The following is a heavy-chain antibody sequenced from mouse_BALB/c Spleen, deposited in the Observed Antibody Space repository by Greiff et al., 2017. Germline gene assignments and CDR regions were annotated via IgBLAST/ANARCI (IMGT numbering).Heavy chain of an antibody. D-gene: IGHD3-2*02. Sequence: EVQLQQSGAELVKPGASVKLSCTASGFNIKDTYMHWVKQRPEQGLEWIGRIDPANGNTKYDPKFQGKATITADTSSNTAYLQLSSLASEDTAVYYCARSGRSAGFAYWGQGTLVTVSA. CDR1: GFNIKDTY. CDR2: IDPANGNT. J-gene: IGHJ3*01. V-gene: IGHV14-3*02. CDR3: ARSGRSAGFAY.